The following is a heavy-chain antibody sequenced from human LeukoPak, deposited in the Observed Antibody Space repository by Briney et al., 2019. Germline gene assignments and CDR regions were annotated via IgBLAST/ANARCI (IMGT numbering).Heavy chain of an antibody. CDR3: AKDYSSGWYDDYFDY. V-gene: IGHV3-7*03. CDR1: GFTFSGYW. D-gene: IGHD6-19*01. J-gene: IGHJ4*02. CDR2: IKQDGGEK. Sequence: GGSLRLSCAASGFTFSGYWMSWLRQAPGKGLEWVANIKQDGGEKYYVDSVKGRFTISRDNAKNSLYLQMNSLRAEDTALYYCAKDYSSGWYDDYFDYWGQGTLVTVSS.